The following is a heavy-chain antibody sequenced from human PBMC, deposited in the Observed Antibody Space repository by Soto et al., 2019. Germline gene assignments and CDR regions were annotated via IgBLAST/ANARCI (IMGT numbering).Heavy chain of an antibody. V-gene: IGHV4-34*01. CDR1: YGFFIGYY. CDR2: INHSGST. D-gene: IGHD6-6*01. CDR3: AREMGIAARLYYYYAMDV. Sequence: PSATLSLTCAGSYGFFIGYYWICIRQPPGKGLECIGEINHSGSTNYNPCLKSRVTISVDTSKNQFSLRLSSVPAADTAVYYCAREMGIAARLYYYYAMDVWGQGTTVTVS. J-gene: IGHJ6*02.